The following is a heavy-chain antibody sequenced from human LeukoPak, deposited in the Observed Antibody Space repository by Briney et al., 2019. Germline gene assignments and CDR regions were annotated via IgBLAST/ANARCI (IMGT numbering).Heavy chain of an antibody. CDR2: IKSKTDGGTT. J-gene: IGHJ4*02. V-gene: IGHV3-15*01. CDR3: TTGTWIQLWVPDY. CDR1: GFTFSKAC. Sequence: TGGSLRLSCAASGFTFSKACMSWVRQAPGKGLEWVGHIKSKTDGGTTDFAAPAKGRFSISRDDSKNTLFLQMNSLKAEDTAVYYCTTGTWIQLWVPDYWGQGTLVTVSS. D-gene: IGHD5-18*01.